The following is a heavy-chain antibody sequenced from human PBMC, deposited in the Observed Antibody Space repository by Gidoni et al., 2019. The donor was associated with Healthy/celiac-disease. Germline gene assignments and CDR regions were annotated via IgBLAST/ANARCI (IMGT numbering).Heavy chain of an antibody. D-gene: IGHD6-19*01. V-gene: IGHV3-9*01. CDR3: AKEYSSGWQLQGFDY. CDR1: RFTFDAYA. Sequence: EVLLVESGGGLVQPGRSLRLSCAASRFTFDAYAMHWVRQAPGKGLVWVSGSSGSRGSIGEADSVKGRVTICRDNAKNSLNRQMNSLRAEDTALYYCAKEYSSGWQLQGFDYWGQGTLVTVSS. J-gene: IGHJ4*02. CDR2: SSGSRGSI.